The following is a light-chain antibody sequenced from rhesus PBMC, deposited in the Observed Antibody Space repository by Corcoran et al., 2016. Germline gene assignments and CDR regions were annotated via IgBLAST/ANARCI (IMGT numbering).Light chain of an antibody. CDR3: IQGYGTPRT. CDR2: AAS. V-gene: IGKV1-36*02. Sequence: DIQMTQSPSSLSASVGDRVTITCRASQGISDYSNWYQQKPGKAPKRLIYAASSLESGVPSRFSGSGTGTDFTLTISSLQPEGFASYYCIQGYGTPRTFGQGTKVEI. CDR1: QGISDY. J-gene: IGKJ1*01.